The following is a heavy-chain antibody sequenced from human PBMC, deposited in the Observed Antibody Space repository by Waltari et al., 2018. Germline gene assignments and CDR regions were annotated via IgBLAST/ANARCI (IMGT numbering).Heavy chain of an antibody. V-gene: IGHV3-20*04. CDR3: VREVFGSGWRESYFFDY. CDR1: GLHCTDEG. D-gene: IGHD6-19*01. Sequence: EVQLVESGGGMVRPGGSLRLSCAAAGLHCTDEGMSVVRQVPGKGLEWVSGINWSGARTSYADSVMGRFTVSRDNAMNSLYLEMSSLRAEDTALYYCVREVFGSGWRESYFFDYWGQGTLVTVSS. CDR2: INWSGART. J-gene: IGHJ4*02.